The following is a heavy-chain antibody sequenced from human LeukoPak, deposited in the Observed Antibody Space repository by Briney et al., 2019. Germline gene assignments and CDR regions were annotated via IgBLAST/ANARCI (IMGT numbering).Heavy chain of an antibody. V-gene: IGHV4-30-4*01. J-gene: IGHJ4*02. CDR2: IYYTGST. D-gene: IGHD3-10*01. CDR1: GGSITNSDFY. Sequence: PSQTLSLTCTVSGGSITNSDFYWTWIRQPPGEGLEWIGYIYYTGSTYYNPSLKSRVTISVDTSKNQFSLKLSSVTAADTAVYYCARGAKIRGTPHPPGEWGQGTLVTVSS. CDR3: ARGAKIRGTPHPPGE.